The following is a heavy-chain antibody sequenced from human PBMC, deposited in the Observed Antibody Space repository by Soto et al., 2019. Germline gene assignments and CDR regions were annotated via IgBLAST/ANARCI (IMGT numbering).Heavy chain of an antibody. CDR1: GGSFSGYY. J-gene: IGHJ4*02. V-gene: IGHV4-34*01. D-gene: IGHD3-9*01. CDR3: ARAGYDILTGPMPLIFDY. Sequence: PSETLSLTCAVYGGSFSGYYWSWIRQPPGKGLEWIGEINHSGSTNYNPSLKSRVTISVDTSKNQFSLKLSSVTAADTAVYYCARAGYDILTGPMPLIFDYWGQGTLVTVSS. CDR2: INHSGST.